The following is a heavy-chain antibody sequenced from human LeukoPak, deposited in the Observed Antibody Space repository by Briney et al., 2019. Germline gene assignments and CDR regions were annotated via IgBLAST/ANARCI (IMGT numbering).Heavy chain of an antibody. Sequence: GGSLRLSCAASGLTFSSYAMSWVRQAPGKGLEWVSAISGSGGSTYYADSVKGRFTISRDNSKNTLYLQMNSLRAEDTAVYYCAKAYSSSWVNWFDPWGQGTLVTVSS. D-gene: IGHD6-13*01. J-gene: IGHJ5*02. CDR1: GLTFSSYA. CDR3: AKAYSSSWVNWFDP. CDR2: ISGSGGST. V-gene: IGHV3-23*01.